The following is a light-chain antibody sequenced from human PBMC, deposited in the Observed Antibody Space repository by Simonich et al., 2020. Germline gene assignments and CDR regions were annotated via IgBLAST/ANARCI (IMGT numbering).Light chain of an antibody. CDR2: DVS. CDR1: SSDVGGYNY. CDR3: SSYTSSSTVV. Sequence: QSALTQPASVSGSPGQSITISCTETSSDVGGYNYVSWYQQHPGKAPKLMIYDVSNRPSGVSNCFSGSKSGNTASLTISGLQAEDEADYYCSSYTSSSTVVFGGGTKLTVL. J-gene: IGLJ2*01. V-gene: IGLV2-14*03.